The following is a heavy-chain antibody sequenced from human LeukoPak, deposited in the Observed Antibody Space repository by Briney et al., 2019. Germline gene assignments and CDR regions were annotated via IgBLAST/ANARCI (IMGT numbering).Heavy chain of an antibody. CDR1: GGSISSYY. V-gene: IGHV4-59*01. D-gene: IGHD2-2*01. J-gene: IGHJ5*02. CDR2: IYYSGST. Sequence: PSETLPLTCTVSGGSISSYYWSWIRQPPGKGLEWIGYIYYSGSTNYNPSLKSRVTISVDTSKNQFSLKLSSVTAADTAVYYCASHYCSSTSCPNNWFDPWGQGTLVTVSS. CDR3: ASHYCSSTSCPNNWFDP.